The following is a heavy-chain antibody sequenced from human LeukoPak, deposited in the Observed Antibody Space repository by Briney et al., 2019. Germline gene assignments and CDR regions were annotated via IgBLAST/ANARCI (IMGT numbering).Heavy chain of an antibody. CDR2: LSRGGGST. V-gene: IGHV3-23*01. D-gene: IGHD2-8*01. CDR3: AKEQRIRHCSEGVCMEGYYFDY. Sequence: GGSLRLSCTGSGFNFNMFAIDWVRQAPGQGLEWVSGLSRGGGSTNYADSVKGRFTISRDKSKNMVILQMNSLRPEDTAVYYCAKEQRIRHCSEGVCMEGYYFDYWGQGTLVTASS. CDR1: GFNFNMFA. J-gene: IGHJ4*02.